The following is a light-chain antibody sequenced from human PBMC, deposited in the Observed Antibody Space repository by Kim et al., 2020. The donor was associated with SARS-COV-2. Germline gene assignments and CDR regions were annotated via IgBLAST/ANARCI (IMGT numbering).Light chain of an antibody. CDR1: QGIAKS. J-gene: IGKJ5*01. V-gene: IGKV1-16*02. CDR3: QQYNTYPFS. CDR2: DAS. Sequence: DIQMTQSPSSLSASIGDRVTITCRASQGIAKSLAWFQQKPGKVPKSLIYDASSLQSGVPSKFSGSGSGTYFTLTISSLQPEDFATYYCQQYNTYPFSFGQGTRLEIK.